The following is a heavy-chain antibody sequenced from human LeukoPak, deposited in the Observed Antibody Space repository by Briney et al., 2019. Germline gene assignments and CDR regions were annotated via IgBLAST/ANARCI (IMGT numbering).Heavy chain of an antibody. Sequence: SETLSLICTVSGVPFSNYYWSWVRQSPRQGLEWIGEINHSGYTNYNPSLKSRVTMSIDTSKNQFSLKLTSVTAADAGVYYCTRAVAGHPDWGQGTLVTVSS. J-gene: IGHJ4*02. D-gene: IGHD6-19*01. CDR3: TRAVAGHPD. CDR1: GVPFSNYY. CDR2: INHSGYT. V-gene: IGHV4-34*01.